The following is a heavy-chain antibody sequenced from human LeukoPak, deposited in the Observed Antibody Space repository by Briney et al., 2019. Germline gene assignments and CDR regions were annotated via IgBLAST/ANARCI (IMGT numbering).Heavy chain of an antibody. CDR1: GYTFTSDG. CDR3: ARDQVFRGYYGSGSYVDRPPFDP. CDR2: ISAYNGNT. Sequence: ASVKGSCKASGYTFTSDGISWGRQAPGQGLELIGWISAYNGNTNYAQKRQGRVTMTTDTSTSTAYMELRSLRSDDTAVYYCARDQVFRGYYGSGSYVDRPPFDPWGQGTLVTVSS. D-gene: IGHD3-10*01. J-gene: IGHJ5*02. V-gene: IGHV1-18*04.